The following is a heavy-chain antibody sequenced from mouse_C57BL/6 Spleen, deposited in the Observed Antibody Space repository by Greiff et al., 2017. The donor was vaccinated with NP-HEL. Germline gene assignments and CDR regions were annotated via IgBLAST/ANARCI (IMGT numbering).Heavy chain of an antibody. V-gene: IGHV1-82*01. CDR1: GYAFSSSW. Sequence: QVQLQQSGPELVKPGASVKISCKASGYAFSSSWMNWVKQRPGKGLEWIGRIYPGDGDTNYNGKFKGKATLTADKSSSTAYMQLSSLTSEDSAVYFCAREDYYGSSYENAMDYWGQGTSVTVSS. D-gene: IGHD1-1*01. J-gene: IGHJ4*01. CDR3: AREDYYGSSYENAMDY. CDR2: IYPGDGDT.